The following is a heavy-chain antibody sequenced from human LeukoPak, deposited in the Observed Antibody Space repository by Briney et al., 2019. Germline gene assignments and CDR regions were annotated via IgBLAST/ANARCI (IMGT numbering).Heavy chain of an antibody. CDR3: VRQDWSGGACYLDF. Sequence: GGSLRLSCAASGFIFSSYAMHWVRQAPGKGLGWVAVISYHGSDQFYADSVKGRFTISRDSSKNTLHLQMNSLRTEDTAVYYCVRQDWSGGACYLDFWGQGTPVTVSS. CDR2: ISYHGSDQ. J-gene: IGHJ4*02. D-gene: IGHD2-21*02. CDR1: GFIFSSYA. V-gene: IGHV3-30*04.